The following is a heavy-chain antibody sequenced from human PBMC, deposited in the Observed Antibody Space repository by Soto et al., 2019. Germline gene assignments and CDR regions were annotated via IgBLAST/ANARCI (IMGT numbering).Heavy chain of an antibody. CDR2: INHSGST. D-gene: IGHD3-3*01. CDR3: ARDPGITIFGVVNNYYGMDV. CDR1: GGSFSGYY. V-gene: IGHV4-34*09. Sequence: PSETLSLTCAVYGGSFSGYYWSWIRQPPGKGLEWIGEINHSGSTNYNPSLKSRVTISVDTSKNQFSLKLSSVTAADTAVYYCARDPGITIFGVVNNYYGMDVWGQGTTVTVSS. J-gene: IGHJ6*02.